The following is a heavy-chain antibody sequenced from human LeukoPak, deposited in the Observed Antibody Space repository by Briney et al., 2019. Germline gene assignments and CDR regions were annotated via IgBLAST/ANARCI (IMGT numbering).Heavy chain of an antibody. CDR2: INHSGST. Sequence: SETLSLTCAVYGGSFSGYYWSWIRQPPGKGLEWIGEINHSGSTNYNPSLKSRVTISVDTSKNQFSPKLSSVTAADTAVYYCARNPGYGSGSYYNRYYYYYGMDVWGQGTTVTVSS. J-gene: IGHJ6*02. D-gene: IGHD3-10*01. CDR3: ARNPGYGSGSYYNRYYYYYGMDV. CDR1: GGSFSGYY. V-gene: IGHV4-34*01.